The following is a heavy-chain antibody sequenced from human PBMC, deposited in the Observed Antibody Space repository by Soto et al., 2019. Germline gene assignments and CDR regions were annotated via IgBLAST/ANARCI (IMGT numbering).Heavy chain of an antibody. Sequence: QVQLVQSGAEVKKPGASVKVSCKASGYTFTNYAIHWVRQAPGQRLEWMGWINSGNGYTKYSQKFQGRVTITRDTSATTAYMELNSLRSEDTSVYYCARFLEWFHGMAVWGQGTTVTVS. J-gene: IGHJ6*02. V-gene: IGHV1-3*01. CDR2: INSGNGYT. D-gene: IGHD3-3*01. CDR1: GYTFTNYA. CDR3: ARFLEWFHGMAV.